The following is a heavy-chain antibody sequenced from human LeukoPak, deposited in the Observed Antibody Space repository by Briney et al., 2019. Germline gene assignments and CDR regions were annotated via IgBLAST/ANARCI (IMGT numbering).Heavy chain of an antibody. J-gene: IGHJ4*02. CDR3: ARIAYCGGDCYTTYFDY. CDR2: MNPNSGNT. CDR1: GYTFTSYD. V-gene: IGHV1-8*01. D-gene: IGHD2-21*01. Sequence: GASVKVSCKASGYTFTSYDINWVRQATGQGLEWMGWMNPNSGNTGYTQKFQGRVTMTTDTSTSTAYMELRSLRSGDTAVYYCARIAYCGGDCYTTYFDYWGQGTLVTVSS.